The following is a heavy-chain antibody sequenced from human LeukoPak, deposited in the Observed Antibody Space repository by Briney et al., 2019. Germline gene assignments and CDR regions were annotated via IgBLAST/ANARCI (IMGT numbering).Heavy chain of an antibody. CDR3: ARARPWDSSRSYYFGMDV. CDR1: GFTFSSCG. J-gene: IGHJ6*02. V-gene: IGHV3-23*01. D-gene: IGHD3-22*01. CDR2: ISGSDDGT. Sequence: LPGGSLRLSCAASGFTFSSCGMTWVRQAPGKGLEWVSSISGSDDGTYYADSVKGRFTISRDNSKNTLYLQMNSLRAEDTAVYYCARARPWDSSRSYYFGMDVWGHGTTVTVSS.